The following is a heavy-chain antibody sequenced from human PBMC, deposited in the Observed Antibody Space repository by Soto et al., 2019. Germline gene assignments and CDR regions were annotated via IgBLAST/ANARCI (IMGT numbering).Heavy chain of an antibody. D-gene: IGHD6-25*01. V-gene: IGHV4-4*02. CDR1: SDSIAGENW. CDR3: ARVFSSGSGWMYYFDF. Sequence: QVQLQESGPGLVKPSETLSLTCTVSSDSIAGENWWSWVRQPPGMGLEWIGEIFHTGGTNYNPSLKGRVTMQVDKSKNQFSLKLTSATAADTAVYYCARVFSSGSGWMYYFDFWGQGTLVSVSS. J-gene: IGHJ4*02. CDR2: IFHTGGT.